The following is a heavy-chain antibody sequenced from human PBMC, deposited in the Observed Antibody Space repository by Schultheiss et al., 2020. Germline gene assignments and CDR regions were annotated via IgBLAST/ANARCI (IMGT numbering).Heavy chain of an antibody. CDR2: ISSSSSYI. CDR3: ARDPRERPFLLDV. Sequence: GGSLRLSCAASGFTFSSYWMHWVRQAPGKGLVWVSSISSSSSYIYYADSVKGRFTISRDNAKNSLYLQMNSLRAEDTAVYYCARDPRERPFLLDVWGKGTTVTVSS. J-gene: IGHJ6*04. V-gene: IGHV3-21*01. D-gene: IGHD1-1*01. CDR1: GFTFSSYW.